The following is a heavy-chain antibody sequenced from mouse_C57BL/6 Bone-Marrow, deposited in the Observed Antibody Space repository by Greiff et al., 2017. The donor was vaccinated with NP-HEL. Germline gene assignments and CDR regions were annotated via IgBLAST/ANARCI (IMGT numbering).Heavy chain of an antibody. CDR1: GYTFTNYW. V-gene: IGHV1-63*01. D-gene: IGHD1-1*02. J-gene: IGHJ2*01. CDR3: ARRGLSFYFDY. Sequence: QVQLQQSVPELVRPGTSVKMSCKASGYTFTNYWIGWAKQRPGHGLEWIGDTSPGGGYTNYNEKFKGKATLTADKSSSTAYMQFSSLTSEDSAIYYGARRGLSFYFDYWGQGTTLTVSS. CDR2: TSPGGGYT.